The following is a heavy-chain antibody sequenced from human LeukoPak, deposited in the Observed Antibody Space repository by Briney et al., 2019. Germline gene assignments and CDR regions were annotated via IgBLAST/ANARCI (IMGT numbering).Heavy chain of an antibody. V-gene: IGHV3-23*01. Sequence: GGSLRLSCAASGFTFSSYAMSWVHQAPGKGLEWVSAISGSGGSTYYADSVKGRFTISRDNSKNTLYLQMNSLRAEDTAVYYCAKGSLYCSGGSCYDWFDPWGQGTLVTVSS. D-gene: IGHD2-15*01. J-gene: IGHJ5*02. CDR1: GFTFSSYA. CDR2: ISGSGGST. CDR3: AKGSLYCSGGSCYDWFDP.